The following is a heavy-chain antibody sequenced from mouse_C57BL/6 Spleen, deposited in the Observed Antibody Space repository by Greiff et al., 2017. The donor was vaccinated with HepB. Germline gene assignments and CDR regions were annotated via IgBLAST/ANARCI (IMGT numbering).Heavy chain of an antibody. CDR1: GYACTNYL. Sequence: VQLQQSGAELVRPGTSVKVSCKASGYACTNYLIEWVKQRPGQGLEWIGVINPGSGGTNYNEKFKGKATLTADKSSSTAYMQLSSLTSEDSAVYFCANYYGSSSPFAYWGQGTLVTVSA. CDR3: ANYYGSSSPFAY. J-gene: IGHJ3*01. V-gene: IGHV1-54*01. D-gene: IGHD1-1*01. CDR2: INPGSGGT.